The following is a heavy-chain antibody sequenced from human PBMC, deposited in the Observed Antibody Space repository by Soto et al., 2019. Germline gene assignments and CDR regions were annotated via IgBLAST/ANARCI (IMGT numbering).Heavy chain of an antibody. CDR2: MKQDDSEQ. CDR3: TRDDYYGGTSRD. D-gene: IGHD4-17*01. J-gene: IGHJ4*02. V-gene: IGHV3-7*01. Sequence: EVQLVESGGTLVQPGGSLRLSCAASGLTFSSPWMSWVRQAPGKGLEWVANMKQDDSEQYYLESVKGRFTISRDNTKNSLDLQMNSLRVEDTAVYYCTRDDYYGGTSRDWGQGTLVTVSS. CDR1: GLTFSSPW.